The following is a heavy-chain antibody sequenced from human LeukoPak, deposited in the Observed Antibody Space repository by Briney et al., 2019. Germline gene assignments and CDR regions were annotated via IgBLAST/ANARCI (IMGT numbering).Heavy chain of an antibody. V-gene: IGHV3-7*01. Sequence: GGSLRLSCAASGFIFSSYWMSWVRQAPGKGLGWVANIKQDGSEKYYVDSVKGRFTISRDNAKNSLYLQMNSLRAEDTAVYYCARDYSSYYDSSGYSSFDYWGQGTLVTVSS. CDR3: ARDYSSYYDSSGYSSFDY. CDR2: IKQDGSEK. D-gene: IGHD3-22*01. CDR1: GFIFSSYW. J-gene: IGHJ4*02.